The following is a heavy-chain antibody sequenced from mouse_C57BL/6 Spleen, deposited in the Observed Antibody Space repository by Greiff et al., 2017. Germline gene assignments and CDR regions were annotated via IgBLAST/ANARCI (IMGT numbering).Heavy chain of an antibody. CDR1: GYTFTSYN. CDR2: IYPGNGDT. D-gene: IGHD1-1*01. V-gene: IGHV1-12*01. J-gene: IGHJ4*01. Sequence: QVQLQQSGAELVRPGASVKMSCKASGYTFTSYNMHWVKQTPRQGLEWIGAIYPGNGDTSYNQKFKGKATLTVDKSSSTAYMQLSSLTSEDAAVYFCARPYYYGSKDYARAYWGQGTSVTVSS. CDR3: ARPYYYGSKDYARAY.